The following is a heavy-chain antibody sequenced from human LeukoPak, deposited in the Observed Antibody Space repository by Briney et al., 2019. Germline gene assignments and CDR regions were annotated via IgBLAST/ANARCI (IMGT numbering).Heavy chain of an antibody. J-gene: IGHJ4*02. CDR2: INPNTGGT. Sequence: GASVKLSCKASVYTFTAYYMHWVRQAPGQGLEWMGWINPNTGGTNYAPKFQGRVTMTRDTSISTAYMALSSLTFDDTAVYYCARDDNFQFDYWGQGTLATVSS. CDR1: VYTFTAYY. V-gene: IGHV1-2*02. CDR3: ARDDNFQFDY. D-gene: IGHD1-1*01.